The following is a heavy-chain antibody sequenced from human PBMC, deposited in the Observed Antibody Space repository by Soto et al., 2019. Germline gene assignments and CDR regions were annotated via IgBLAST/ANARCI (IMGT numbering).Heavy chain of an antibody. V-gene: IGHV1-46*01. CDR3: ARDWGGDYPLYYFDY. D-gene: IGHD4-17*01. CDR2: INPSGTST. CDR1: GYTFTSSY. J-gene: IGHJ4*02. Sequence: ASVKVSCKASGYTFTSSYLHWVRQAPGQGLEWMGLINPSGTSTSYAQKFQGRVTMTRDTSTSTVYMELSSLRSEDTAVYYCARDWGGDYPLYYFDYWGQGTLVTSPQ.